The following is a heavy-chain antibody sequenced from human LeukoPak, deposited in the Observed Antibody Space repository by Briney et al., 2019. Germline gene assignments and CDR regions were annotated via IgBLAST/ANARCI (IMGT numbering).Heavy chain of an antibody. J-gene: IGHJ3*02. D-gene: IGHD1-14*01. Sequence: SETLSLTCAVYGGSFSGYYWSWIRQPPGKGLEWIGEINHSGSTNYNPSLKSRVTISVDTSKNQFSLKLSSVTAADTAVYYCARRTGAPRLRGAFDIWGQGTMVTVSS. CDR2: INHSGST. CDR1: GGSFSGYY. V-gene: IGHV4-34*01. CDR3: ARRTGAPRLRGAFDI.